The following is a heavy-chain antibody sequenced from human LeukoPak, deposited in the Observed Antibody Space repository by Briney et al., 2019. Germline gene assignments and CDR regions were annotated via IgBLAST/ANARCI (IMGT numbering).Heavy chain of an antibody. J-gene: IGHJ2*01. CDR1: GGSISSYY. D-gene: IGHD5-12*01. CDR3: ARKSLTGRFNDYDVWSFDL. CDR2: MYYSGST. V-gene: IGHV4-59*08. Sequence: SETLSLTCTVYGGSISSYYWSWIRQPPGKGLEWIGYMYYSGSTDYNPSLKSRVTLSVDTSNNHFSLNLYSVTAADTAVYYCARKSLTGRFNDYDVWSFDLWGRGTLVTVSS.